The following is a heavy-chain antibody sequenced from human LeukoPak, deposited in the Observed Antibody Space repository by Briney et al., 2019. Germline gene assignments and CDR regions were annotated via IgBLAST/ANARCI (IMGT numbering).Heavy chain of an antibody. J-gene: IGHJ3*02. Sequence: GGSLRLSCAASGFTFSSHSMNWVRQAPGKGLEWVSSIGGSSSSIYYADSVKGRFTISRDNAKNSLYLQMNSLRAEDTAVYYCARECGEAFDIWGQGTMVTVSS. CDR2: IGGSSSSI. CDR3: ARECGEAFDI. V-gene: IGHV3-21*01. CDR1: GFTFSSHS.